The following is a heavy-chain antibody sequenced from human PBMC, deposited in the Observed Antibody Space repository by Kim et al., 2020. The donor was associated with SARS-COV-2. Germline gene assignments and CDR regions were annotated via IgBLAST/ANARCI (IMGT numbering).Heavy chain of an antibody. CDR1: GYSFSTYW. CDR3: ARRELGVYSGFDI. Sequence: GESLKISCKGSGYSFSTYWIGWVRQMSGKGLEWMATIYPGDSDTRYSPSFQGQVTISADNSISTAYLHWNTLEASDTAMYFCARRELGVYSGFDIWGQGTRVTVSS. D-gene: IGHD1-26*01. V-gene: IGHV5-51*01. J-gene: IGHJ3*02. CDR2: IYPGDSDT.